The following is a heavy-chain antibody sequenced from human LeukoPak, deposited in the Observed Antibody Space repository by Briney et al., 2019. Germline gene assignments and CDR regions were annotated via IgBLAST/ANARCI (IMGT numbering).Heavy chain of an antibody. CDR2: INHGGST. J-gene: IGHJ5*02. CDR3: ARGNRGGYCSSASCSGSFDP. CDR1: GGSFSGYY. D-gene: IGHD2-2*01. V-gene: IGHV4-34*01. Sequence: SETLSLTCALYGGSFSGYYWSWIRQPPGKGLEWIAEINHGGSTNYHPSLESRVTIALDTSNNQFSLKLSSVTAADTAVYYCARGNRGGYCSSASCSGSFDPWGQGSQVTVSS.